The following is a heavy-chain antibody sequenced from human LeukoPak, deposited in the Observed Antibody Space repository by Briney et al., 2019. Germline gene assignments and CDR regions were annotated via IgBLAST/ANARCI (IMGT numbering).Heavy chain of an antibody. CDR1: GFTFSSYA. D-gene: IGHD6-13*01. J-gene: IGHJ4*02. Sequence: GGSLRLSCAASGFTFSSYAISWVRQAPGQGLEWMGGIIPIFGTANYAQKFQGRVTITADKSTSTAYMELSSLRSEDTAVYYCARRSGNWYSSSWYFDYWGQGTLVTVSS. CDR3: ARRSGNWYSSSWYFDY. V-gene: IGHV1-69*06. CDR2: IIPIFGTA.